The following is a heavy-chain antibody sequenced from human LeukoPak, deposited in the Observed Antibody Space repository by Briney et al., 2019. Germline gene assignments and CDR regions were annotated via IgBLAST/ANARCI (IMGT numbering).Heavy chain of an antibody. CDR2: VRSKGYGGTT. J-gene: IGHJ4*02. Sequence: GGSLRLSCTASGFTFGDYAMSWVRQAPGKGLEWAGFVRSKGYGGTTEYAASVKGRFTISRDDSETIAYLEMNSLKTEDTAVYYCTRGRYFDWSIYYFDYWGQGTLVTVSS. V-gene: IGHV3-49*04. CDR1: GFTFGDYA. D-gene: IGHD3-9*01. CDR3: TRGRYFDWSIYYFDY.